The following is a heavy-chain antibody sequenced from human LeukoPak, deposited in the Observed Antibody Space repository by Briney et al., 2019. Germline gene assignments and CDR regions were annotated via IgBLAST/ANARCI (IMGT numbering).Heavy chain of an antibody. J-gene: IGHJ6*02. CDR1: GFTVSSNY. D-gene: IGHD1-26*01. V-gene: IGHV3-53*01. CDR3: VKAIGNYYYYYGMDV. Sequence: GGSLRLSCAASGFTVSSNYMSWVRQAPGKGLEWVSVIYSGGSTYYADSVKGRFTISRDNSKNTLYLQMNSLRAEDTAVYYCVKAIGNYYYYYGMDVWGQGTTVTVSS. CDR2: IYSGGST.